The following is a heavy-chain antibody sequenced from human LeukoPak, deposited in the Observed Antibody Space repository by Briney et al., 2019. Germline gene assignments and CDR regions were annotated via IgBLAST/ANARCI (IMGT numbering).Heavy chain of an antibody. J-gene: IGHJ4*02. CDR1: GFTLRDYY. Sequence: GGSLRLSCVASGFTLRDYYMSWIRQAPGKGREWVSYISSSGSYTNYADSVKGRFTISRDNARDSLYLQMNSLRAEDTAVYYCTRGSEGYYDSSGRMVEYWGQGTLVTVSS. V-gene: IGHV3-11*05. D-gene: IGHD3-22*01. CDR3: TRGSEGYYDSSGRMVEY. CDR2: ISSSGSYT.